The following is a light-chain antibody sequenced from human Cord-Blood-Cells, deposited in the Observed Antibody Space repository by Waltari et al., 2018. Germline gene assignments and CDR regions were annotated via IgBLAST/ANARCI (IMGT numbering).Light chain of an antibody. V-gene: IGLV2-11*01. Sequence: QSALTHPRSVSGSPGQSVTISCTGTSSDVGGSNYVSWYHQHPGKAPKLMIYDVSKRPSGVPDLFSGSKSGNTASLTISGLQAEDEADYYCCSYAGSYTYVFGTGTKVTVL. J-gene: IGLJ1*01. CDR3: CSYAGSYTYV. CDR1: SSDVGGSNY. CDR2: DVS.